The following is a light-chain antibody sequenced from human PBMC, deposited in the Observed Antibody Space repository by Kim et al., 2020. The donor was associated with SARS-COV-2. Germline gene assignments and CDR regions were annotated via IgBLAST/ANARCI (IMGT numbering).Light chain of an antibody. CDR3: QSADSSDWV. V-gene: IGLV3-25*03. J-gene: IGLJ3*02. CDR1: ALPKQY. CDR2: KDS. Sequence: SYELTQPPSVSVSPGQTARITCSGDALPKQYAYWYQQKPGQAPVLVIYKDSDRPSGNPERFSGSSSGTTVTLTISGVQAEDAADYYCQSADSSDWV.